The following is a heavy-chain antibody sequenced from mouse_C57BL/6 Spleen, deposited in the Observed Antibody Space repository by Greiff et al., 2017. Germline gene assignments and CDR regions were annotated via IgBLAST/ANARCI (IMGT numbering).Heavy chain of an antibody. CDR1: GYTFTDYE. CDR3: TKVGRGAMDY. CDR2: IDPETGGT. Sequence: QVHVKQSGAELVRPGASVTLSCKASGYTFTDYEMHWVKQTPVHGLEWIGAIDPETGGTAYNQKFKGKAILTADKSSSTAYMELRSLTSEDSAVYYCTKVGRGAMDYWGQGTSVTVSS. V-gene: IGHV1-15*01. J-gene: IGHJ4*01. D-gene: IGHD4-1*01.